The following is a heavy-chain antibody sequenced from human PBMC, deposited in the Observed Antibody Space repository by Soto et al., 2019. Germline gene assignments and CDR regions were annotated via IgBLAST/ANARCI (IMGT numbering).Heavy chain of an antibody. J-gene: IGHJ4*02. V-gene: IGHV1-18*01. CDR2: ISAHNGNT. CDR1: GYAFTTYG. CDR3: ARGRYGDY. Sequence: QVHLVQSGAEVKKPGASVKVSCKGSGYAFTTYGITWVRQAPGQGLEWMGWISAHNGNTNYAQKLQGRVTVTRDTSTSTAYMELTSLRSGDTAVYYCARGRYGDYWGQGALVTVSS. D-gene: IGHD1-1*01.